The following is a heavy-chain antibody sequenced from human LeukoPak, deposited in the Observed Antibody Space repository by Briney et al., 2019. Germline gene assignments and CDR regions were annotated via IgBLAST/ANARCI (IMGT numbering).Heavy chain of an antibody. CDR1: GFTFSSYY. V-gene: IGHV3-11*06. J-gene: IGHJ6*02. CDR2: ISSSSSYT. D-gene: IGHD2-8*01. Sequence: PGGSLRLSCAASGFTFSSYYMSWVRQAPGKGLEWVSYISSSSSYTNYADSVKGRFTISRDKAKNSLYLQMNSLRAEDTAVYYCARSSMLGMDVWGQGTTVTVSS. CDR3: ARSSMLGMDV.